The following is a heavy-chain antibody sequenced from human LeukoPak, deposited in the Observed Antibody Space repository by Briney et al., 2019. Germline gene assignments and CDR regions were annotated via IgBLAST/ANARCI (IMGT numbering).Heavy chain of an antibody. D-gene: IGHD4/OR15-4a*01. CDR3: ARYANSPYYYYAMDV. CDR2: IYYSGST. J-gene: IGHJ6*02. Sequence: PSETLSLTCTVSGGSIIGYYLSWTRQPPGKGLEWIGSIYYSGSTNYNPSLKSRVTISVETSKNQFSLKLSSVTAADTAVYYCARYANSPYYYYAMDVWGQGTTVTVSS. V-gene: IGHV4-59*12. CDR1: GGSIIGYY.